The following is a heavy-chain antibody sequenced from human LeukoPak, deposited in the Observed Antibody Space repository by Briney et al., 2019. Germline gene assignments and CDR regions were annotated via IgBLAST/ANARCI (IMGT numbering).Heavy chain of an antibody. J-gene: IGHJ4*02. CDR3: ARTNYYDSSGYYYY. CDR1: GGTFSSYA. CDR2: IIPILGIA. D-gene: IGHD3-22*01. V-gene: IGHV1-69*04. Sequence: ASVKVSRKASGGTFSSYAISWVPQAPGQGLEWMGRIIPILGIANYAQKFQGRVTITADKSTSTAYMELSSLRSEDTAVYYCARTNYYDSSGYYYYWGQGTLVTVSS.